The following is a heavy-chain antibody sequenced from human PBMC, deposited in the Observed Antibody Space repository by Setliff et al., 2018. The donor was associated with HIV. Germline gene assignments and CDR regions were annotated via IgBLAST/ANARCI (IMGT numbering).Heavy chain of an antibody. V-gene: IGHV3-64*01. CDR2: ISSNGGNT. D-gene: IGHD6-6*01. Sequence: PGGSLSLSCAASGFTFSSYAMHWVRQAPGKGLEYVSSISSNGGNTYYASPLKGRFTISRDNSKNTLYLQMGSLRAEDMAVYYCARDASISSPYDAFDIWGQGTMVTVSS. CDR1: GFTFSSYA. CDR3: ARDASISSPYDAFDI. J-gene: IGHJ3*02.